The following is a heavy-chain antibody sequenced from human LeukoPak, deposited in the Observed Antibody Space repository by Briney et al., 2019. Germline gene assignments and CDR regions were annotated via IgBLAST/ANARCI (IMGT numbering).Heavy chain of an antibody. J-gene: IGHJ4*02. CDR3: ARALFGGVFDY. D-gene: IGHD3-10*01. V-gene: IGHV3-7*01. CDR1: GFTSSSYW. Sequence: GGSLRLSCAASGFTSSSYWMSWVRQAPGKGLEWVANIKQDGSEKYYVDSVKGRFTISRDNAKNSLYLQMNSLRAEDTAVYYCARALFGGVFDYWGQGTLVTVSS. CDR2: IKQDGSEK.